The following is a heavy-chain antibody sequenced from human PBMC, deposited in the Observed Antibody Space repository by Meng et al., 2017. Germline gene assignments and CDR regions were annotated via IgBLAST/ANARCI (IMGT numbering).Heavy chain of an antibody. J-gene: IGHJ4*02. Sequence: VQIMESGGGLVKPGGSLRLSCAASGFTFTDYYMTWIRQVPGKGLEWLAFISSSGNNLQYADSVKGRFTLSRDNANSSIYLQMKSLRADDTAIYYCARGRGYAHGFDSWGQGTLVTVSS. D-gene: IGHD5-18*01. CDR2: ISSSGNNL. CDR3: ARGRGYAHGFDS. V-gene: IGHV3-11*01. CDR1: GFTFTDYY.